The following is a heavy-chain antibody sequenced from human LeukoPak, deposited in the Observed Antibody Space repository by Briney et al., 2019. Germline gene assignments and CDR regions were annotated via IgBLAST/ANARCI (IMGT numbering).Heavy chain of an antibody. D-gene: IGHD2-2*02. Sequence: PSETLSLTCAVYGGSFSGYYWSWIRQHPGKGLEWIGYIYYSGSTYYNPSLKSRVTISVDTSKNQFSLKLSSVTAADTAVYYCARHLYCSSTSCYILDYWGQGTLVTVSS. V-gene: IGHV4-34*01. CDR3: ARHLYCSSTSCYILDY. CDR2: IYYSGST. CDR1: GGSFSGYY. J-gene: IGHJ4*02.